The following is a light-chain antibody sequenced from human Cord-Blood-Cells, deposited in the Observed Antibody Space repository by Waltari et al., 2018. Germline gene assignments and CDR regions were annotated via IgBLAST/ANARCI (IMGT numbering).Light chain of an antibody. J-gene: IGKJ1*01. Sequence: DIQMTQSPSSLSASVGDRVTITCRASQSISSYLNWYQQKPGKAPKLLIYAASSLRSGVPSRFSGSGSGTDFTLTISSLQPEDFATYYCQQSYSTPQTFGQGTMVEIK. CDR3: QQSYSTPQT. CDR2: AAS. V-gene: IGKV1-39*01. CDR1: QSISSY.